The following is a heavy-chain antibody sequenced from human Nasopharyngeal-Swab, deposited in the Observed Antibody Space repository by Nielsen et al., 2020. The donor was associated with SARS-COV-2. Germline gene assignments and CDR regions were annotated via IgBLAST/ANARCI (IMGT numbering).Heavy chain of an antibody. CDR2: MFSGGSA. V-gene: IGHV3-53*01. Sequence: GESLKISCAASGFTVSSSYMSWVRQAPGKGLEWISLMFSGGSAYYAGSVEGRFTVSRDGSRNTLYLQMNNLRAEDTAVYYCTRRNDCWGQGTLVTVSS. CDR3: TRRNDC. J-gene: IGHJ4*02. CDR1: GFTVSSSY.